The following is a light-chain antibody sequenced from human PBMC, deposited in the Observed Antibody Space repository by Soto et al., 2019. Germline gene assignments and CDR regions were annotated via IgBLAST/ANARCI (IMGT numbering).Light chain of an antibody. Sequence: EIVLTQSPGTLSLSPGERATLSCRASQSVTSNYLAWYQQKPGQAPSLLIYGASARAAGIPDRFSGSGTGTAFALTISGLEPEDFAVSFCQQYASSPWTFGQGTKVEIK. CDR1: QSVTSNY. J-gene: IGKJ1*01. V-gene: IGKV3-20*01. CDR3: QQYASSPWT. CDR2: GAS.